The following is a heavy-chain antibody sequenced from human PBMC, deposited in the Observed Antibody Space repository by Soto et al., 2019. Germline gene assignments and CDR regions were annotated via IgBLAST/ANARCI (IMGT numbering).Heavy chain of an antibody. CDR3: ARISAKTYGSSVFLDAFDV. J-gene: IGHJ3*01. CDR1: GGTFSTYA. Sequence: QVQLVQSGAEVKRPGSAMKVSCRASGGTFSTYAINWVRQVPGQGLEWRGGVIPMFGTPNYAQKFQGRVSITADEATRTAYVEGRSLTAEDTAVYYCARISAKTYGSSVFLDAFDVWGQGTMVTVSS. CDR2: VIPMFGTP. V-gene: IGHV1-69*01. D-gene: IGHD3-22*01.